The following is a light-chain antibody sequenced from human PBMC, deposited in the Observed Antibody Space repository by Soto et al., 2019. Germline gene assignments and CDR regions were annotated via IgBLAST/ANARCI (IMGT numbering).Light chain of an antibody. CDR1: SSNIGAAYD. J-gene: IGLJ7*01. CDR2: GNS. CDR3: QSYDSSLSGWV. Sequence: QSVLTQPPSVSGAPGQRVTISCTGSSSNIGAAYDVHWYQQLPGTAPKLLIYGNSNRPSGVPDRFSGSKSGTSASLAITGXXXXXXXXXXCQSYDSSLSGWVFGGGTQLTVL. V-gene: IGLV1-40*01.